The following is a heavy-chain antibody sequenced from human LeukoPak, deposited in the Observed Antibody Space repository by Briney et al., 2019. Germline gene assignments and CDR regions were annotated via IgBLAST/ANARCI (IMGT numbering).Heavy chain of an antibody. J-gene: IGHJ4*02. CDR1: GGSISSSNW. CDR3: ARDLGYSYGYNYFDY. Sequence: PSETLSLTCAVSGGSISSSNWWSWVRQPPGKGLEWIGEIYHSGSTNYNPSLKSRVTISVDTSKNQFSLKLSSVTAADTAVYYCARDLGYSYGYNYFDYWGQGTLVTVSS. V-gene: IGHV4-4*02. D-gene: IGHD5-18*01. CDR2: IYHSGST.